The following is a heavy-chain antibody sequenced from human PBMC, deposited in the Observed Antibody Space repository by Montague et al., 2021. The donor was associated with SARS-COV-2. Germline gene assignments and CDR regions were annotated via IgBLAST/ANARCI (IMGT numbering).Heavy chain of an antibody. V-gene: IGHV4-59*12. CDR1: GGSISSYY. Sequence: SETLSLTCTVSGGSISSYYWSWIRQPPGKRLVWIGDTNYSGSTNYNPSLKNRVTLSVDTSKNQFSLKMSSVTAAETAVYYCSRDFDYWGQGTLVTVSS. CDR2: TNYSGST. CDR3: SRDFDY. J-gene: IGHJ4*02.